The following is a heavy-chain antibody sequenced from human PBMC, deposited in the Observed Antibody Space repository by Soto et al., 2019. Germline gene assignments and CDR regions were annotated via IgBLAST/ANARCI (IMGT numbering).Heavy chain of an antibody. J-gene: IGHJ4*02. CDR3: ARELAAAGSFDY. Sequence: GGSLRLSCVASGFTFSSYEMKWVRQAPGKGLEWVSYISTSGSTIYYADSVKGRFTISRDNAKNSLYLQMKSLRAEDTAVYYCARELAAAGSFDYWGQGTLVTVS. CDR1: GFTFSSYE. D-gene: IGHD6-13*01. CDR2: ISTSGSTI. V-gene: IGHV3-48*03.